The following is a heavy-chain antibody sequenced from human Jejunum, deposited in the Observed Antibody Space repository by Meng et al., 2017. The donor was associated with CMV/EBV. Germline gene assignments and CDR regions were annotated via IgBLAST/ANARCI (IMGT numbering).Heavy chain of an antibody. Sequence: QLLLQGDGQGMSSPAHTLSLTGSVSGAPIGSGDNYWSWTRQPPGKGLEWIGYIHDTGSTSHNPSIKSRVDISLGTSKNQFSLTLNSVTAEDTAVYFCARGSIFVSFDSWGQGTLVTVSS. CDR1: GAPIGSGDNY. D-gene: IGHD3-3*01. CDR2: IHDTGST. V-gene: IGHV4-30-4*08. CDR3: ARGSIFVSFDS. J-gene: IGHJ4*02.